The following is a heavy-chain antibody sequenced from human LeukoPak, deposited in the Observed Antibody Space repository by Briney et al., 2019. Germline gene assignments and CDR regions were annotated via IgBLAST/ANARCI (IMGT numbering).Heavy chain of an antibody. CDR1: GFTFSSYR. J-gene: IGHJ5*02. Sequence: GGSLRLSCAASGFTFSSYRMHWVCQAPGKGLVWVSRIYSDGSSTTYADSVKGRFTISRDNAKNTLYLQMNSLRAEDTAVYYCARSQYSSGWYEGPFDPWGLGTLVTVSS. CDR3: ARSQYSSGWYEGPFDP. D-gene: IGHD6-19*01. CDR2: IYSDGSST. V-gene: IGHV3-74*01.